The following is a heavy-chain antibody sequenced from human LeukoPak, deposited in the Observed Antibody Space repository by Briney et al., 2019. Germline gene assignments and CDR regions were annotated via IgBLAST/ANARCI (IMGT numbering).Heavy chain of an antibody. V-gene: IGHV1-2*02. CDR2: INPNSGGT. D-gene: IGHD3-3*01. J-gene: IGHJ6*02. Sequence: ASVKVSCKASGYTITGYYMHWVRQAPGQGLEWMGWINPNSGGTNYAQKFQGRVTMTRDTSISTAYMELSKLRSDDTAVYYCARDLVGLRFLEWLSKYYYYGMDVWGQGTTVTVSS. CDR3: ARDLVGLRFLEWLSKYYYYGMDV. CDR1: GYTITGYY.